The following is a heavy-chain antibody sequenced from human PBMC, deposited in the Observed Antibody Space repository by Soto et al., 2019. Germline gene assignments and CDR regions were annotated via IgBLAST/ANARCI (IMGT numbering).Heavy chain of an antibody. D-gene: IGHD6-13*01. CDR2: ISYNGSNE. J-gene: IGHJ4*02. V-gene: IGHV3-30-3*01. Sequence: GGSLRLSCAASGFIFSTYAIHWVRQAPGKGPEWVAVISYNGSNEYYADSVKGRFTISRDNSNNTLYLQMNSLRAEDTAVYYCARVYRLYTSSWSAPYWGQGTLVTVSS. CDR3: ARVYRLYTSSWSAPY. CDR1: GFIFSTYA.